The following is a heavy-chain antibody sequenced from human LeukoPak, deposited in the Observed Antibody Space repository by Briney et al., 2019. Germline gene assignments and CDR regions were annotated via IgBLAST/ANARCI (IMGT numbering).Heavy chain of an antibody. CDR2: ISGNGANT. Sequence: GGSLRLSCAASGFTFSNYAMSWVRQAPGSGLEWVLSISGNGANTYYADSVKGRFTISRDNSKNTLYLQMNSLRAEDTAVYYCAKTATLDYWGQGTLVTVSS. V-gene: IGHV3-23*01. CDR3: AKTATLDY. CDR1: GFTFSNYA. J-gene: IGHJ4*02. D-gene: IGHD5-18*01.